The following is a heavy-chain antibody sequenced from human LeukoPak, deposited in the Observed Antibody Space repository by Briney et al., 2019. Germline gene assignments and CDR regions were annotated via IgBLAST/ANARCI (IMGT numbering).Heavy chain of an antibody. J-gene: IGHJ3*02. V-gene: IGHV3-30*02. CDR2: IRYDGSNK. CDR1: GFTFSSYG. Sequence: GGSLRLSCAASGFTFSSYGMHWVRQAPGKGLEWVAFIRYDGSNKYYADSVKGRFTISRDNSKNTLYLQMNSLRAEDTAVYYCAKDHGVPAAGAFDIWGQGTMVTVSS. CDR3: AKDHGVPAAGAFDI. D-gene: IGHD2-2*01.